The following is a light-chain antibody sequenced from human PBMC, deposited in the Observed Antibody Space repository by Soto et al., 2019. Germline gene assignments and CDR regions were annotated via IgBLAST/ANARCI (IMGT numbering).Light chain of an antibody. Sequence: EIVMTQSPVTLSVSPGERVTLSCRASQSVSSNLAWYQQKPGQAPSLLIYGAASRATGIPDRFSGSGSGTDFTLTISRLEPEDFAVYYCHLYGSSPPWTFGQGTKVDI. V-gene: IGKV3-20*01. CDR1: QSVSSN. CDR2: GAA. J-gene: IGKJ1*01. CDR3: HLYGSSPPWT.